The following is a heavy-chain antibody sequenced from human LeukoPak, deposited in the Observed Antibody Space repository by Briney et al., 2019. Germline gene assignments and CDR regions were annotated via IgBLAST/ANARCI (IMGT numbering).Heavy chain of an antibody. V-gene: IGHV3-64D*09. CDR3: VKDLLSGGDY. Sequence: GGSGRLSCSASGFSFSDYSMHWVRQAPGKGLQYVSAISPNGGSAYYADSVKGRFTISRDNSKNALYLQMSSLRDEDTAVYYCVKDLLSGGDYWGRGSLVSVSS. J-gene: IGHJ4*02. CDR2: ISPNGGSA. D-gene: IGHD7-27*01. CDR1: GFSFSDYS.